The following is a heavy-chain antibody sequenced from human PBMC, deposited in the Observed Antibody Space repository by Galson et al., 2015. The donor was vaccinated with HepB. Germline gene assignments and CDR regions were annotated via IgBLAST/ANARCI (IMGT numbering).Heavy chain of an antibody. Sequence: SVKVSCKASGYTFTSYGISWVRQAPGQGLEWMGWISAYNGNTNYAQKLQGRVTMTTDTSTSTAYMELRSLRSDDTAVYYCASGAYDILTGYYGADYWGQGTLVTVSS. D-gene: IGHD3-9*01. CDR3: ASGAYDILTGYYGADY. J-gene: IGHJ4*02. CDR1: GYTFTSYG. V-gene: IGHV1-18*04. CDR2: ISAYNGNT.